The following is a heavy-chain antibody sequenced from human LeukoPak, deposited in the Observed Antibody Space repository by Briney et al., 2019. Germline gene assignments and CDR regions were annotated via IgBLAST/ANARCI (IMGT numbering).Heavy chain of an antibody. Sequence: ASVTVSCKASGYTFTSHDINWVRQASGQEPEWMGWINPRTGDRGYAQKFQGRVTITRSTSMNTAYMELSSLRSEDTAVYYCTRHTSPTFDYWGQGTLVTVSS. D-gene: IGHD2-2*01. CDR2: INPRTGDR. V-gene: IGHV1-8*01. J-gene: IGHJ4*02. CDR3: TRHTSPTFDY. CDR1: GYTFTSHD.